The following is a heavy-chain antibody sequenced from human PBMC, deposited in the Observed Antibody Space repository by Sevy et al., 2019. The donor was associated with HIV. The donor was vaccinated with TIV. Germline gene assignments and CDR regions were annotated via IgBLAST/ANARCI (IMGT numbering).Heavy chain of an antibody. Sequence: SETLSLTCTVSGDSISNGEYYWTWIRQHPGKGLEWIGYIYYTGSTYYNPSLESRVTMSVDMAKNQFSLKLTSVTAAETAMYYCARGDTVLPTGGFDIWGRGTLVTVSS. CDR2: IYYTGST. CDR3: ARGDTVLPTGGFDI. V-gene: IGHV4-31*03. J-gene: IGHJ2*01. CDR1: GDSISNGEYY. D-gene: IGHD2-8*02.